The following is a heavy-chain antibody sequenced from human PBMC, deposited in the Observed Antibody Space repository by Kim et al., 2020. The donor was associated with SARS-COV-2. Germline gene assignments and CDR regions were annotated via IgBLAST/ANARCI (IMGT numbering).Heavy chain of an antibody. CDR3: AKDMGAYDSSGFDY. J-gene: IGHJ4*02. CDR1: GFTFGDYA. Sequence: GGSLRLSCAASGFTFGDYAMHWVRQAPGKGLEWVSGISWNSGSIGYADSVKGRFTISRDNAKNSLYLQMNSLRAEDTALYYCAKDMGAYDSSGFDYWGQGTLVTVSS. CDR2: ISWNSGSI. D-gene: IGHD3-22*01. V-gene: IGHV3-9*01.